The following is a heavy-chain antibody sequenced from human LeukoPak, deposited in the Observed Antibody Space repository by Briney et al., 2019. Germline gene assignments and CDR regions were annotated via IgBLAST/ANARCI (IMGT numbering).Heavy chain of an antibody. CDR3: ARGPYGSGIYSVY. CDR1: GASISTYY. Sequence: SETLSLTCTVSGASISTYYWNWIRQPPGKGLEWIGYIYYTGSTNYNPSLKSRVTISVDTSNNQFSLKLTSVTAADTAVYYCARGPYGSGIYSVYWGQGTLVTVSS. V-gene: IGHV4-59*12. J-gene: IGHJ4*02. D-gene: IGHD3-10*01. CDR2: IYYTGST.